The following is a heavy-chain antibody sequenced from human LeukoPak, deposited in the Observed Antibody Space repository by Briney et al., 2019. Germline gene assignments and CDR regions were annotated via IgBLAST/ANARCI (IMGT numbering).Heavy chain of an antibody. CDR2: IYYTGIT. Sequence: PSETLSLTCSVSGGSIISYYWSWIRQPPGKGLEWIGYIYYTGITKYSPSLTSRVTISVDTSKNQFSLKLTSVTAADTAVYYCTRHAPVSVIGHGMGVWGQGTTVTVSS. J-gene: IGHJ6*02. CDR3: TRHAPVSVIGHGMGV. CDR1: GGSIISYY. D-gene: IGHD3-10*01. V-gene: IGHV4-59*08.